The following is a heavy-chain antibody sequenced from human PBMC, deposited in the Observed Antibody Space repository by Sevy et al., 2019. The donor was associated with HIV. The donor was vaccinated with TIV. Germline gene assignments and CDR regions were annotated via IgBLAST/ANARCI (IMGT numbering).Heavy chain of an antibody. D-gene: IGHD6-13*01. CDR3: ARVFGSSSWYPANYYYYYGMDV. V-gene: IGHV3-11*01. CDR2: ISSSGSTI. CDR1: GFTFSDYY. Sequence: GESLKISCAASGFTFSDYYMSWIRQAPGKGLEWVSYISSSGSTIYYADSVKGRFTISRENAKNSLYLQMNSLRAEDTAVYYCARVFGSSSWYPANYYYYYGMDVWGQGTTVTVSS. J-gene: IGHJ6*02.